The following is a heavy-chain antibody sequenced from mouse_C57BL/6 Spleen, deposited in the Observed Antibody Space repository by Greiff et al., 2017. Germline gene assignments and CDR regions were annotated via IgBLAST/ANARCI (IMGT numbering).Heavy chain of an antibody. Sequence: VQLQQSGAGLVKPGASVKLSCKASGYTFSSYGMHWVRQRPGQGLEWIGMIHPGSGSTNYNDTVKSRATMTGDNSSNTAFLQLTSLRSEDSAVYYCARRGSSSAFDYWGQGTSVTVSS. CDR3: ARRGSSSAFDY. CDR1: GYTFSSYG. D-gene: IGHD1-1*01. CDR2: IHPGSGST. V-gene: IGHV1-64*01. J-gene: IGHJ4*01.